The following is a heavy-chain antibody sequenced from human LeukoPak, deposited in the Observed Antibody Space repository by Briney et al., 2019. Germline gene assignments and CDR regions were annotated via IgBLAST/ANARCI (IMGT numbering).Heavy chain of an antibody. CDR1: GYTFTSYG. CDR3: AIGYCSGGSCYDLTPRFYYYGMDV. Sequence: ASVKVSCKASGYTFTSYGISWVRQAPGQGLEWMGWISAYNGNTNYAQKFQGRVTITRDTSASTAYMELSSLRSEDTAVYYCAIGYCSGGSCYDLTPRFYYYGMDVWGQGTTVTVSS. D-gene: IGHD2-15*01. V-gene: IGHV1-18*01. CDR2: ISAYNGNT. J-gene: IGHJ6*02.